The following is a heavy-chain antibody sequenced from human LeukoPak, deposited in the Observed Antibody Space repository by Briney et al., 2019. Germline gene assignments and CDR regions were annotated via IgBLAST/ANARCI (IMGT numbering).Heavy chain of an antibody. J-gene: IGHJ4*02. Sequence: GGSLRLSCAASGFTFSNAWMSWVRQAPGKGLEWVGRIKSKTDGGTTDYAAPVKGRFTISRDDSKNTLYLQMNSLKTEDTAVYYCTTDLAYCGGDCYRHFDYWGQGTLVTVSS. CDR1: GFTFSNAW. D-gene: IGHD2-21*02. CDR3: TTDLAYCGGDCYRHFDY. V-gene: IGHV3-15*01. CDR2: IKSKTDGGTT.